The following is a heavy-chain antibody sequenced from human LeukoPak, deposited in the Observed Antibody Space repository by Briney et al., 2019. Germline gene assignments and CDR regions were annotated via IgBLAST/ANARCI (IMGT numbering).Heavy chain of an antibody. CDR2: ISSSSSSI. J-gene: IGHJ5*02. D-gene: IGHD3-10*01. Sequence: GGSLRLSCAASGFTFNSYSMTWVRQAPGKGLEWVAYISSSSSSIYYADSVRGRYTISRDNAKNSLYLEMNSLRDEDTAVYYCASLWFGENWFDPWGQGTLVTVSS. CDR3: ASLWFGENWFDP. V-gene: IGHV3-48*02. CDR1: GFTFNSYS.